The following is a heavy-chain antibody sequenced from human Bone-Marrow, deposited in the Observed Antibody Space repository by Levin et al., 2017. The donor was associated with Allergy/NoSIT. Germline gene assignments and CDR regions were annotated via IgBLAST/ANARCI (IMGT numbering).Heavy chain of an antibody. D-gene: IGHD6-19*01. CDR2: ISGNSHYV. Sequence: GGSLRLSCRGSGFDFNTHDMNWVRQAPGQGLEWVSSISGNSHYVYYADSVKGRFSISRDNAKNSMFLHMNSLRVEDTAVYYCARSQGRSGWSYYHYGMDVWGRGTTLTVSS. J-gene: IGHJ6*02. V-gene: IGHV3-21*06. CDR3: ARSQGRSGWSYYHYGMDV. CDR1: GFDFNTHD.